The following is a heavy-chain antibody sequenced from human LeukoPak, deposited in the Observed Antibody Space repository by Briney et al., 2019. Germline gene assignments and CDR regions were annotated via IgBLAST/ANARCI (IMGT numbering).Heavy chain of an antibody. V-gene: IGHV1-8*01. CDR1: GYTFTSYD. J-gene: IGHJ4*02. Sequence: ASVTVSCKASGYTFTSYDINWVRQATGQGLEWMGWMNPNSGNTGYAQKFQGRVSMTRNTSISTAYMKLSSLRSEATAVYYCARGGSYRVGFGESAYYFDHWGQGTLVTVSS. D-gene: IGHD3-10*01. CDR2: MNPNSGNT. CDR3: ARGGSYRVGFGESAYYFDH.